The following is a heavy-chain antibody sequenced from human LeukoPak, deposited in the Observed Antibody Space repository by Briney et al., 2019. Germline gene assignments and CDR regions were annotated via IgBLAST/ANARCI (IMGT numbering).Heavy chain of an antibody. CDR1: GFTFSSYA. J-gene: IGHJ5*02. CDR2: ISYDGSNQ. CDR3: ARDKLLEYGNWFDP. V-gene: IGHV3-30-3*01. D-gene: IGHD4/OR15-4a*01. Sequence: PGGSLRLSCAASGFTFSSYAMHWVRQAPGKGLEWVAFISYDGSNQYYPDSVQGRFTVSRDNSKNTLYLQMNSLRVDDAAVYYCARDKLLEYGNWFDPWGQRTLVTVSS.